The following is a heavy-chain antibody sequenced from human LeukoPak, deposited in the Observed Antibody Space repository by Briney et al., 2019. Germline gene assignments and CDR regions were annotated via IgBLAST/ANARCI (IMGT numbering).Heavy chain of an antibody. CDR1: GFTVSSNY. D-gene: IGHD4-17*01. CDR2: ISGSGGST. CDR3: AKDRGYGDWHAFDI. J-gene: IGHJ3*02. Sequence: GGSLRLSRAASGFTVSSNYMSWVRQAPGKGLEWVSAISGSGGSTYYADSVKGRFTISRDNSKNTLYLQMNSLRAEDTAVYYCAKDRGYGDWHAFDIWGQGTMVTVSS. V-gene: IGHV3-23*01.